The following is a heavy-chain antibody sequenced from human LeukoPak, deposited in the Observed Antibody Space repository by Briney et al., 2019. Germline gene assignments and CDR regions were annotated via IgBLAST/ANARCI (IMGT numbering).Heavy chain of an antibody. CDR3: ARGRMTPRRGYSGYDYVFFFDY. J-gene: IGHJ4*02. Sequence: PSETLSLTCAVYGGSFSGYYWSWIRLPPGKGLEWIGEINHSGSTNYNPSLKSRVTISVDTSKNQFSLKLSSVTAADTAVYYCARGRMTPRRGYSGYDYVFFFDYWGQGTLVTVSS. D-gene: IGHD5-12*01. V-gene: IGHV4-34*01. CDR2: INHSGST. CDR1: GGSFSGYY.